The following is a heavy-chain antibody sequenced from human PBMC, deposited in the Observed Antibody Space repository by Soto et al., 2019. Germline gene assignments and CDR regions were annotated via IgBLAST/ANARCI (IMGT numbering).Heavy chain of an antibody. CDR1: GFTFGGYA. CDR2: ISYDGSNQ. Sequence: SLRLPCAAAGFTFGGYAVHLVRQAPGKGLEWVAVISYDGSNQYYADSVKGRVTISRDNSKNTLYLQMDSLRAEDTAVYYCASDWGITMIVVVPRAAFVIWGQGT. V-gene: IGHV3-30-3*01. J-gene: IGHJ3*02. CDR3: ASDWGITMIVVVPRAAFVI. D-gene: IGHD3-22*01.